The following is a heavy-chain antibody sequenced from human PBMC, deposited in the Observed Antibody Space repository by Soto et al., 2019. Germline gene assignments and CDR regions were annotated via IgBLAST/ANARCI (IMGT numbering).Heavy chain of an antibody. CDR1: GFSMSRYW. D-gene: IGHD5-18*01. Sequence: EVQLVESGGGLVQPGGSLRLSCTASGFSMSRYWMTWVRQAPGKGLEWVADIKQDGSEDYYVDSVKGRFTISRDKAKNALFPEINSRTAESPALYCCPGGGFSYGTGHDYGGQGTLFTVAS. CDR2: IKQDGSED. CDR3: PGGGFSYGTGHDY. V-gene: IGHV3-7*01. J-gene: IGHJ4*02.